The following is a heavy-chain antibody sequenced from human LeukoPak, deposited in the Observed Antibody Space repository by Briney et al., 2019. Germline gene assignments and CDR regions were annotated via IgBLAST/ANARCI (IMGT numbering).Heavy chain of an antibody. Sequence: GGSLRLSCAASGFTFSSYTMNWVRQALGQGLEWVSTISDPHSGSQTHYADSVKGRFTISRDDSQNTVYLQMDSLRAEDTAVYYCTTRLRHHFDYWGQGTQVTVSS. CDR2: ISDPHSGSQT. CDR3: TTRLRHHFDY. D-gene: IGHD2-15*01. V-gene: IGHV3-23*01. J-gene: IGHJ4*02. CDR1: GFTFSSYT.